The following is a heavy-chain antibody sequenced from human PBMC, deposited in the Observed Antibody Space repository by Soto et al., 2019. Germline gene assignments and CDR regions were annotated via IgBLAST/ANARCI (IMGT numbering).Heavy chain of an antibody. CDR3: ARNSFSVAGRFHFHY. CDR2: VDYSGNS. CDR1: GGSINTYY. D-gene: IGHD6-19*01. V-gene: IGHV4-59*01. Sequence: SETLSLTCTVSGGSINTYYWSWIRQPPGKGLEWIGYVDYSGNSHSSPSLKSRVTISIDTSKKQVSLKLNSVTAADTAVYYCARNSFSVAGRFHFHYWGQGIPVTVSS. J-gene: IGHJ4*02.